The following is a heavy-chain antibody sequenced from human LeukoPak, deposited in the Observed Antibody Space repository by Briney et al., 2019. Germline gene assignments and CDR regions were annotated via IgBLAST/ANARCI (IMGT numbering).Heavy chain of an antibody. CDR2: INHSGST. J-gene: IGHJ3*02. Sequence: SETLSLTCAVSGGSFSGYYWTWIRQPPGKGLEWIGEINHSGSTNYNPSLKSRVTISVDTSKNQFSLKLSSVTAADTAVYYCATEGAMTTVITPAFDIWGQGTMVTVSS. V-gene: IGHV4-34*01. CDR3: ATEGAMTTVITPAFDI. CDR1: GGSFSGYY. D-gene: IGHD4-17*01.